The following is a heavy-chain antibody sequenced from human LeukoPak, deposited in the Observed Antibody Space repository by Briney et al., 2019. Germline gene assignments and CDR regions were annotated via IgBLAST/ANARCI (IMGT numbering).Heavy chain of an antibody. CDR2: IYHSTST. D-gene: IGHD3-3*01. CDR1: DDSISSILYY. CDR3: ARHSTRVGWSGPFDY. V-gene: IGHV4-39*01. Sequence: PSETLSLTCTVSDDSISSILYYWVWIRQSPGKGLEWIGSIYHSTSTYYNPSLKSRVTISVDTFKNHFSLKLHSVTAADTALYYCARHSTRVGWSGPFDYWGQGSLVTVSS. J-gene: IGHJ4*02.